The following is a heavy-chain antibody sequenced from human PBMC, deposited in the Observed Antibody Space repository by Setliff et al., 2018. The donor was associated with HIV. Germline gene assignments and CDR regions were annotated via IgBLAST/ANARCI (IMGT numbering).Heavy chain of an antibody. CDR2: INPGNGNT. J-gene: IGHJ4*02. CDR3: ARDRGSARGFYDY. Sequence: ASVKVSCKASGYRFAGFAIHWVRQAPGRRLEWMGWINPGNGNTNYAQKLQGRVTTTTDTSTSTAYMELRSLRSDDTAVYYCARDRGSARGFYDYWGQGTLVTVSS. D-gene: IGHD3-3*01. V-gene: IGHV1-3*01. CDR1: GYRFAGFA.